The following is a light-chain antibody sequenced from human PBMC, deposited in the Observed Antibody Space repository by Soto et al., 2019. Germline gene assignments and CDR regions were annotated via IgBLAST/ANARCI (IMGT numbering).Light chain of an antibody. CDR1: QSVSSSY. Sequence: EIVMTQSPATVSVSPGERATLSCRASQSVSSSYLAWYQQKPGQAPRLLIYGASSRATGIPDRFSGSGSGTDFTLTISRLEPEDFAVYYCHHFGSLPETFGQGTKVDIK. CDR3: HHFGSLPET. V-gene: IGKV3-20*01. J-gene: IGKJ1*01. CDR2: GAS.